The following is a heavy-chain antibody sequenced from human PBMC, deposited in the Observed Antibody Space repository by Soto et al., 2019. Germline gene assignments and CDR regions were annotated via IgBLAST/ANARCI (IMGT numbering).Heavy chain of an antibody. CDR1: GGSISGYY. CDR3: ARVSNYYGMDV. CDR2: MYNTGST. J-gene: IGHJ6*02. Sequence: SETLSLTCTVSGGSISGYYWSCIRQPPGKGLEWIGYMYNTGSTVYNPSFKSRVTISVDTSKNQFSLKLNSVTAADTAVYYCARVSNYYGMDVWGQGTTVTVSS. V-gene: IGHV4-59*01.